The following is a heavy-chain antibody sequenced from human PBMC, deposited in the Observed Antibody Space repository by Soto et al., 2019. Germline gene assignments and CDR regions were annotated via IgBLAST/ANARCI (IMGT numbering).Heavy chain of an antibody. D-gene: IGHD2-8*01. J-gene: IGHJ5*02. CDR3: ARAGHCSDGVCFGWFDP. V-gene: IGHV4-31*03. CDR2: IYYSGST. Sequence: QVQLQESGPGLVKPSQTLSLTCTVSGGSISSGGYYWSWIRQHPGKGLEWIGYIYYSGSTYYNPSPRSRVTISVDTSKNHFALEGSAVTAADTAVYYCARAGHCSDGVCFGWFDPWGQGTLVTVSS. CDR1: GGSISSGGYY.